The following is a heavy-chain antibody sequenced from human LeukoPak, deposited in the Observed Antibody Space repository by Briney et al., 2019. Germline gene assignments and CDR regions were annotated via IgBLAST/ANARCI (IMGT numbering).Heavy chain of an antibody. V-gene: IGHV1-2*02. D-gene: IGHD1-26*01. J-gene: IGHJ5*01. CDR2: VNHNSGDT. CDR1: GYTFTGYY. Sequence: ASVKVSCKASGYTFTGYYLHWVRQAPGQGLEWMGCVNHNSGDTNYAQKFQGSVTMTRDTSISTVYMELSRLRSDDTAVYYCARASGSYWWFDSWGQGTLVTVSS. CDR3: ARASGSYWWFDS.